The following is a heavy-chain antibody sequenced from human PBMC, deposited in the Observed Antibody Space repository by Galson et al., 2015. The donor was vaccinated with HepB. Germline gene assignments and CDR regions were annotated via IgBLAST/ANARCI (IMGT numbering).Heavy chain of an antibody. CDR3: ARRPSGLQSYYGMDV. CDR2: IYSGGYT. Sequence: SLRLSCAASGLTVTTNYMNWVRQAPGKGLEWVSVIYSGGYTFYADSVKGRFTISRDNYKNTVYLQMDTQRVEDTARYYCARRPSGLQSYYGMDVWGQGTTVTVSS. D-gene: IGHD3/OR15-3a*01. V-gene: IGHV3-53*05. J-gene: IGHJ6*02. CDR1: GLTVTTNY.